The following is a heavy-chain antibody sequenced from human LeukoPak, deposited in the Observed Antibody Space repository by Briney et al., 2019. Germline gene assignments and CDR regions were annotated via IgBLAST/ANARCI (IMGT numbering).Heavy chain of an antibody. J-gene: IGHJ4*02. CDR1: GYTFTSYG. CDR2: ISAYNGNT. CDR3: ARDFTGGYFDY. D-gene: IGHD2-8*02. V-gene: IGHV1-18*01. Sequence: GASVKVSCKASGYTFTSYGISWVRQAPGQGLEWMGWISAYNGNTNYAQKLQGRVTMTRDTSITTAYMEPSRLRSDDTAVYYCARDFTGGYFDYWGQGTLVTVSS.